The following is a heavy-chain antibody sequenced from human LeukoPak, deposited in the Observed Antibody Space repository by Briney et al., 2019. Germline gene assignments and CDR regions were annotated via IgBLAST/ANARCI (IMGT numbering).Heavy chain of an antibody. CDR3: ARACSSSWFMYYYYYMDV. Sequence: ASVRVSCKASGYTFTDYYIHWVRQAPGQGLEWMGWINPNSGGTNYAQKFQGRVTMTRDTSISTAYMELSRLRSDDTAVYYCARACSSSWFMYYYYYMDVWGKGTTVTVSS. D-gene: IGHD6-13*01. J-gene: IGHJ6*03. CDR2: INPNSGGT. CDR1: GYTFTDYY. V-gene: IGHV1-2*02.